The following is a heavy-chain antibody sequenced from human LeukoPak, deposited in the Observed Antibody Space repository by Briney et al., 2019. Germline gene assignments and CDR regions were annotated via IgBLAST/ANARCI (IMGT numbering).Heavy chain of an antibody. Sequence: SVKVSCKASGGTFSSYGVNWVRQAPGQGLEWMGGIIIIFGTPNYAQKFQDRVTITADESTSTAYIELSSLRSEDAAVYYCARSSDYSSGYYLDVWGKGTTVTVSS. CDR1: GGTFSSYG. CDR2: IIIIFGTP. D-gene: IGHD3-10*01. J-gene: IGHJ6*03. CDR3: ARSSDYSSGYYLDV. V-gene: IGHV1-69*13.